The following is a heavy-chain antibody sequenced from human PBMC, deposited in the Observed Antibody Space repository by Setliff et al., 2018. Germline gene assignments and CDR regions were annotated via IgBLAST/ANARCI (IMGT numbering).Heavy chain of an antibody. Sequence: PGESLKISCKGSGHSFTFYWIGWVRQMPGKGLEWMGIIYPGDSDTRYSPSFQGQVTISADKSISTAYLQWSSLKASDTAMYYCARLATDYGDYESLNYFDYWGQGTLVTVSS. V-gene: IGHV5-51*01. CDR3: ARLATDYGDYESLNYFDY. D-gene: IGHD4-17*01. CDR2: IYPGDSDT. J-gene: IGHJ4*02. CDR1: GHSFTFYW.